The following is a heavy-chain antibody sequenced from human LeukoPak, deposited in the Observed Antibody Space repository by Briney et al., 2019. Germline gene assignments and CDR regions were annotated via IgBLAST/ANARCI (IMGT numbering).Heavy chain of an antibody. CDR1: GGSISNYY. CDR2: IYYSGST. J-gene: IGHJ5*02. Sequence: SETLSLTCIVSGGSISNYYWSWIRQPPGKGLEWIGYIYYSGSTNYNPSLKSRVTISVDTSKNQFSLKLSSVTAADTAVYYCARVGGYSYGYNWFDPWGQGTLVTVSS. V-gene: IGHV4-59*01. D-gene: IGHD5-18*01. CDR3: ARVGGYSYGYNWFDP.